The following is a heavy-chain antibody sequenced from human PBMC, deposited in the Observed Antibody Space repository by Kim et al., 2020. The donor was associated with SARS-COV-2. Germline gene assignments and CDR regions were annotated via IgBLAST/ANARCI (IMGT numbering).Heavy chain of an antibody. Sequence: YYAESVKGRCTISRDNSKNTLYLQMNSRRGEDTAVYYCDKHAGATAAFDVWGQGTMVTVSS. V-gene: IGHV3-23*01. CDR3: DKHAGATAAFDV. J-gene: IGHJ3*01.